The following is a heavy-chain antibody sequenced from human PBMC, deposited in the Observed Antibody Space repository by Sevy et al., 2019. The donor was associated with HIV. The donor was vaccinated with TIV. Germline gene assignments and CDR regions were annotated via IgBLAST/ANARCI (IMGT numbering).Heavy chain of an antibody. J-gene: IGHJ4*02. CDR3: ARDLFSGGNAVYGY. D-gene: IGHD2-15*01. CDR2: IKQDGSMK. Sequence: GGSLRLSCAGSGFTFSSYWMTWVRQAPGTGLEWVANIKQDGSMKYYVNSVKGRFTISRDNAENSLYLQMNSVRAEDTAVYYCARDLFSGGNAVYGYWGQGTLVTVSS. V-gene: IGHV3-7*01. CDR1: GFTFSSYW.